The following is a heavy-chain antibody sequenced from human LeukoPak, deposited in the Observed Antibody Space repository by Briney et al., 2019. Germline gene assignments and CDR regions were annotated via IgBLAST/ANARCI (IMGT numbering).Heavy chain of an antibody. V-gene: IGHV3-9*01. CDR2: ISWNSGSI. CDR1: GFTFDDYA. Sequence: PGRSLRLSCAASGFTFDDYAMHWVRQAPGKGLEWVSGISWNSGSIGYADSVKGRFTISRDNAKNSLYLQMNSLRAEDTALYYCAKDKGIVSGGYCGMDVWGQGTTVTVSS. J-gene: IGHJ6*02. D-gene: IGHD3-10*01. CDR3: AKDKGIVSGGYCGMDV.